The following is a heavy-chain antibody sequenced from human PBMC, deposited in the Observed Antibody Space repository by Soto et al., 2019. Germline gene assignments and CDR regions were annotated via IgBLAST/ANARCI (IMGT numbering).Heavy chain of an antibody. D-gene: IGHD3-9*01. CDR1: GASISSYY. CDR3: ARVPFVGYFDWFDP. Sequence: SETLALTCSVSGASISSYYWTWIRQPPGGGLEWIGYMHHTQGTNDNPSLRGRVHMSIDTSMNQFSLRLTSVTAADTAVYYCARVPFVGYFDWFDPWGHGTLVTVSS. CDR2: MHHTQGT. V-gene: IGHV4-59*01. J-gene: IGHJ5*02.